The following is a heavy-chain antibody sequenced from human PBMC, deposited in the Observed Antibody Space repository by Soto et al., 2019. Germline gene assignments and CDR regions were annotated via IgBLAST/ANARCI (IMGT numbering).Heavy chain of an antibody. CDR2: IYYSGST. D-gene: IGHD3-9*01. V-gene: IGHV4-31*03. CDR1: GGSISSGGYY. CDR3: ARDTYDISTGGTYGMDV. Sequence: QVQLQESGPGLVKPSQTLSLTCTVSGGSISSGGYYWSWIRQHPGKGLEWIGYIYYSGSTYYNPSLKSRVTISVDTSKNQFSLKLSSVTAADTAVYYCARDTYDISTGGTYGMDVWGQGTTVTVSS. J-gene: IGHJ6*02.